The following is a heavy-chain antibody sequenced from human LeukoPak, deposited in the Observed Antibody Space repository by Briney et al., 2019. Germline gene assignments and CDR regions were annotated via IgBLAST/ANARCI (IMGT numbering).Heavy chain of an antibody. Sequence: ASVKVSCKASGYTFTDYYMHWVRQAPGQGLEWMGIINPSGGSTSYAQKFQGRVTVTRDTSTSTVYMELSSLRSEDTAVYYCARGGYYDSSGYPNGGYYGMDVWGQGTTVTVSS. CDR1: GYTFTDYY. J-gene: IGHJ6*02. CDR2: INPSGGST. D-gene: IGHD3-22*01. V-gene: IGHV1-46*01. CDR3: ARGGYYDSSGYPNGGYYGMDV.